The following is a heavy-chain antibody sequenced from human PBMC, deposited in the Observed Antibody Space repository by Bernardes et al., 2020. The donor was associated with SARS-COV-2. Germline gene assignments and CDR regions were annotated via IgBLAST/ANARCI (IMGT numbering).Heavy chain of an antibody. J-gene: IGHJ6*02. D-gene: IGHD3-10*01. CDR3: AKDLGITMVRGVGYYYGMDV. CDR1: GFTFDDYA. CDR2: ISWNSGSI. Sequence: GGSLRLSCAASGFTFDDYAMHWVRQAPGKGLEWVSGISWNSGSIGYADSVKGRFTISRDNAKNSLYLQMNSLRAEDTALYYCAKDLGITMVRGVGYYYGMDVWGQGTTVTVSS. V-gene: IGHV3-9*01.